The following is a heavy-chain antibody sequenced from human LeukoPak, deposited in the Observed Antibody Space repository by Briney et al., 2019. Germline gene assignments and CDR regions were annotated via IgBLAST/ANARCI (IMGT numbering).Heavy chain of an antibody. V-gene: IGHV3-33*06. Sequence: GGSLRLSCAASAFTFSNYGMHWVRQAPGEGLEWVAVIWFDGTNKYYADSVKGRFTISRDNSMNTLYLQMNSLRAEDTAVYYCAKGAHITMFRGALENLGQGTLVTVSS. D-gene: IGHD3-10*01. CDR1: AFTFSNYG. CDR3: AKGAHITMFRGALEN. J-gene: IGHJ4*02. CDR2: IWFDGTNK.